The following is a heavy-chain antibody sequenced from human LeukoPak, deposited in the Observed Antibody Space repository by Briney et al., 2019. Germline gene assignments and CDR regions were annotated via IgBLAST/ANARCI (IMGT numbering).Heavy chain of an antibody. CDR3: AKESTTATAAPFYYFDY. D-gene: IGHD4-11*01. V-gene: IGHV3-23*01. J-gene: IGHJ4*02. CDR2: ISGRGGNT. Sequence: PGGSLRLSCAASGFTFTTYAMTWVRQAPGKGLEWVSVISGRGGNTYYADSVKGRFTISRDTSKNTLYLQMNSLRAEDTAVYYCAKESTTATAAPFYYFDYWGQGTLVAVSS. CDR1: GFTFTTYA.